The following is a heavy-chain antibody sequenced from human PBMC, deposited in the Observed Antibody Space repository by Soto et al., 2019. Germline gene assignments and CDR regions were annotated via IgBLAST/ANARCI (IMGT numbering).Heavy chain of an antibody. CDR1: GFTFKLYT. V-gene: IGHV3-21*01. J-gene: IGHJ4*02. Sequence: EVQLVESGGGLVKPGGSLRLSCAASGFTFKLYTMHWVRQAPGKGLEWVSFCTPSSSSISYADSVEGRFTISRDNARNSLYLQIHNLRAADTAVYYCARDAASSLDHWGQGTLVTVSS. CDR3: ARDAASSLDH. D-gene: IGHD6-13*01. CDR2: CTPSSSSI.